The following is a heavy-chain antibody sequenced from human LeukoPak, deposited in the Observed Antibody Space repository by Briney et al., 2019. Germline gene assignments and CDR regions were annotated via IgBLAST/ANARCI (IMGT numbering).Heavy chain of an antibody. CDR2: IYHSGDT. Sequence: SGTLSLTCAVSGGSISSSNWWNWVRQPPGKGLEWIGEIYHSGDTNYNPSLKSRVTISVDKSKNQFSLKLSSVTAADTAVYFCARSFGPYYGSGSYYNYFDPWGQGTLSPSPQ. D-gene: IGHD3-10*01. CDR1: GGSISSSNW. V-gene: IGHV4-4*02. CDR3: ARSFGPYYGSGSYYNYFDP. J-gene: IGHJ5*02.